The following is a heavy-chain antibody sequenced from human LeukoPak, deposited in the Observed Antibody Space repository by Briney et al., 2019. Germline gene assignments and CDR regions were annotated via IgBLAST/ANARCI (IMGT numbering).Heavy chain of an antibody. Sequence: PETLSLTCTVSGGSIRRYYWRWVRQTPGERVEWIGYIYYSGSTNYNPSLKSRVTISVDTSKNQFSLKVSSVTAADTAVYYCAGPAGTYWYFDLWGRGTLVTVSS. D-gene: IGHD1-26*01. CDR1: GGSIRRYY. CDR2: IYYSGST. J-gene: IGHJ2*01. CDR3: AGPAGTYWYFDL. V-gene: IGHV4-59*12.